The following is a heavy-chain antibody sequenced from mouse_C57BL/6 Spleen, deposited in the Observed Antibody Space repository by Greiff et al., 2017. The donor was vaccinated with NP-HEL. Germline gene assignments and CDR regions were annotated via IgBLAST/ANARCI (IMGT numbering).Heavy chain of an antibody. Sequence: VQLQQPGAELVKPGASVKMSCKASGYTFTSYWITWVKQRPGQGLEWIGDIYPGSGSTNYNEKFKSKATLTVDTSSSTAYMQLSSLTSEDSAVYYCASYYGSSYVFFDYWGQGTTLTVSS. J-gene: IGHJ2*01. V-gene: IGHV1-55*01. CDR3: ASYYGSSYVFFDY. CDR2: IYPGSGST. CDR1: GYTFTSYW. D-gene: IGHD1-1*01.